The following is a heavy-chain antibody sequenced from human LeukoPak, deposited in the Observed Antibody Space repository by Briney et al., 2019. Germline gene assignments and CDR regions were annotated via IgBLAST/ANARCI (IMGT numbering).Heavy chain of an antibody. CDR3: ARGLYDFWSGYYYYFDY. CDR1: GYTFTSYD. D-gene: IGHD3-3*01. Sequence: ASVKVSCKASGYTFTSYDINWVRQATGQGLEWMGWMNPNSGNTGYEQKFQGRVTMTRNTSISTAYMELSSLRSEDTAVYYCARGLYDFWSGYYYYFDYWGQGTLVTVSS. V-gene: IGHV1-8*01. CDR2: MNPNSGNT. J-gene: IGHJ4*02.